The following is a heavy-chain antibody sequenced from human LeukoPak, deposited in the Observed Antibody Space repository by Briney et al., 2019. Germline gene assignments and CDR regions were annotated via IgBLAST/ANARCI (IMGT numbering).Heavy chain of an antibody. Sequence: PGGSLRLSCAASGFTFSSYSMNWVRQAPGKGLEWVSYISSSSSTIYYADSVKGRFTISRDNAKNSLYLQMNSLRAEDTAVYYCAKDQLNWIWYFDLWGRGTLVTVSS. J-gene: IGHJ2*01. CDR1: GFTFSSYS. D-gene: IGHD1-1*01. CDR3: AKDQLNWIWYFDL. V-gene: IGHV3-48*04. CDR2: ISSSSSTI.